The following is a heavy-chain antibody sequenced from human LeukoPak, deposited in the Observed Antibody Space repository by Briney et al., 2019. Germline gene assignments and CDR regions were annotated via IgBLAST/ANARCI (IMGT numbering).Heavy chain of an antibody. CDR1: GFTFSSYG. Sequence: GGSLRLSCAASGFTFSSYGMHWVRQAPGKGLEWVAVISYDGSNKYYADSVKGRFTISRDNSKNTLYLQMNSLRAEDTAVYYCATDEDSSGWPYYFGYWGQGTLVTVSS. D-gene: IGHD6-19*01. CDR2: ISYDGSNK. CDR3: ATDEDSSGWPYYFGY. J-gene: IGHJ4*02. V-gene: IGHV3-30*03.